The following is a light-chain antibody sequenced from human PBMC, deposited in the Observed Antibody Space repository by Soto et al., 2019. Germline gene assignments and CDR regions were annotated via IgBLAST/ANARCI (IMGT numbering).Light chain of an antibody. J-gene: IGKJ5*01. CDR2: TIS. V-gene: IGKV2-24*01. CDR1: QSLVPSDGNTY. Sequence: DIVMTQTPLSSPVTLGQPASISCRSSQSLVPSDGNTYLSWLQQRPGQPPRLLIYTISDRFSGVPDRFSGSGAGKDFTLKISRVEAEDVGVYSCMQATQLPITFGQGTRLELK. CDR3: MQATQLPIT.